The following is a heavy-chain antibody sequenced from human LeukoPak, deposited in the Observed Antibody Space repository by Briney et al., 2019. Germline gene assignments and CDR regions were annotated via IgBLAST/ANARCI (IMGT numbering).Heavy chain of an antibody. Sequence: PGGSLRLSCAASGFTFSNYNMNWVRQAPGKGLEWVSYISSSSSTIYYADSVKGRFTISRDNAKNSLYLQMSSLRAEDTAVYYCARDHYYGSGSSYKDYWGQGSLVTVSS. V-gene: IGHV3-48*01. CDR3: ARDHYYGSGSSYKDY. CDR1: GFTFSNYN. D-gene: IGHD3-10*01. CDR2: ISSSSSTI. J-gene: IGHJ4*02.